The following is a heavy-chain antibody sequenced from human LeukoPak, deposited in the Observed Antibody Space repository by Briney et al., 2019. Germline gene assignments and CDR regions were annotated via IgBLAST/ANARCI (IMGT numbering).Heavy chain of an antibody. D-gene: IGHD2-2*01. J-gene: IGHJ4*02. CDR3: ARWLCSSSFCYYDY. CDR2: IYSDGTT. V-gene: IGHV3-53*01. CDR1: GLAVSTNY. Sequence: PGGSLRLSCAASGLAVSTNYMSWVRQAPGMGLEWVSIIYSDGTTYYVDSVKGRFTISRDSSKNTLYLQMNSLRVEDTAVYYCARWLCSSSFCYYDYWGQGTLVTVSS.